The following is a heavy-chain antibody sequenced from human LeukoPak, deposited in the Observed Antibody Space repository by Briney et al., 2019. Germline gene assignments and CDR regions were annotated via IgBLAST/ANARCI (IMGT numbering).Heavy chain of an antibody. CDR1: GDSVSSNSAT. CDR3: ARREAGFDY. Sequence: SQTPSLTCAISGDSVSSNSATWNWIRQSPSRGLEWLGRTYYRSKWYYDYAVSVKSRVTIIPDTSRNQFSLQLNSVTPEDTAMYYCARREAGFDYRGQGTLVTVSS. V-gene: IGHV6-1*01. CDR2: TYYRSKWYY. D-gene: IGHD6-19*01. J-gene: IGHJ4*02.